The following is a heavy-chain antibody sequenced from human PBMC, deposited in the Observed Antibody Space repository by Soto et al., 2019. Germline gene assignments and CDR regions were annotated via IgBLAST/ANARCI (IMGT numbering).Heavy chain of an antibody. CDR3: SKNGTPWFAS. CDR2: ISVFNGYA. V-gene: IGHV1-18*01. J-gene: IGHJ5*01. CDR1: GYSFHNSG. Sequence: QVQLVQSGPELKRPGASVKVSCKTSGYSFHNSGISWVRQAPGQGLEWMGWISVFNGYANSAQKFQGRVIMTADTFTITAYMELRGLRSGATAMYFCSKNGTPWFASWGQGTPVTVSS. D-gene: IGHD1-1*01.